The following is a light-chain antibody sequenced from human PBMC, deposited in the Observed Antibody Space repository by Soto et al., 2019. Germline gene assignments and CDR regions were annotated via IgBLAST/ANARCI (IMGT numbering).Light chain of an antibody. CDR1: QFVSGDY. CDR3: QQYARSPLT. CDR2: GVS. V-gene: IGKV3-20*01. J-gene: IGKJ4*01. Sequence: EIVLTQSPDTLSLSPGERATLSCRASQFVSGDYLAWYQQKPGQAPRLLIYGVSSRATGIPDRFSASGSGTDFTITIIRLEPEDCAVYYCQQYARSPLTFGGGAKVEIK.